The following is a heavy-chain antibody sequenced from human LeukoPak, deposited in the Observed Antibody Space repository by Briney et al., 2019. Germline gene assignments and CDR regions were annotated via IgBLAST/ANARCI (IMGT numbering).Heavy chain of an antibody. CDR3: VKKCSGTYYDF. V-gene: IGHV3-64D*06. CDR1: GFTITSYA. Sequence: GGSLRLSCAASGFTITSYAVHWVRQAPGKGLECVSPLSSKVEIKFYADSVKGRFTISRDSPKNTLYLQMSSLRAQDTALYFCVKKCSGTYYDFWGQETLVTVSS. CDR2: LSSKVEIK. D-gene: IGHD1-26*01. J-gene: IGHJ4*02.